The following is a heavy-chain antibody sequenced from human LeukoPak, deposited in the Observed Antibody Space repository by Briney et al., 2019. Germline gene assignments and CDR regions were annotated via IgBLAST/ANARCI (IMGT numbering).Heavy chain of an antibody. J-gene: IGHJ5*02. CDR1: GFTFSSYG. V-gene: IGHV3-30*18. Sequence: GRSLRLACAASGFTFSSYGIRWVRQAPGKGLELVAVISYDGSNKYYADSVKGRFTISRDNSKNPLYLQMNSLRAEDTAVYYCAKDRTMVRGVIVNWFDPWGQGTLVTVSS. D-gene: IGHD3-10*01. CDR2: ISYDGSNK. CDR3: AKDRTMVRGVIVNWFDP.